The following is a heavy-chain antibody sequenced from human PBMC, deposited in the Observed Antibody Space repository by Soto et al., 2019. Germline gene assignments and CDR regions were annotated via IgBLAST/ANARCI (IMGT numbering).Heavy chain of an antibody. J-gene: IGHJ6*02. CDR1: GFPFSSYV. CDR2: ISYDGSNK. D-gene: IGHD3-9*01. Sequence: GGSLRLSCAASGFPFSSYVMHWVRQAPGKGLEWVAVISYDGSNKYYADSVKGRFTISRDNSKNTLYLQMNSLRAEDTAVYYCAKTYYDILTGFRDYYYYGMDVWGQGTTVTVSS. CDR3: AKTYYDILTGFRDYYYYGMDV. V-gene: IGHV3-30*18.